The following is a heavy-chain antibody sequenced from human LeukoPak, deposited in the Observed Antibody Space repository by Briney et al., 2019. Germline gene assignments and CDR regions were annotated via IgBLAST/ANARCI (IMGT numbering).Heavy chain of an antibody. D-gene: IGHD5-18*01. CDR1: GFTFSSYG. CDR2: ISGGGGTT. J-gene: IGHJ4*02. Sequence: GGSLRLSCAASGFTFSSYGMNWVRQAPGKGLEWVSAISGGGGTTYYGDSVKGRFTNSRDNSKNTLFLQMNSLRAEDTAIYYCAKTYVDTTFFDSWGQGTLVTVSS. CDR3: AKTYVDTTFFDS. V-gene: IGHV3-23*01.